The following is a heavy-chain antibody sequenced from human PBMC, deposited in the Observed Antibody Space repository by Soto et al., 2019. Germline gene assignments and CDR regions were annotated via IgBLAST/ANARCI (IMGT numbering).Heavy chain of an antibody. CDR3: ARDSSITIFGVVTRWFDP. CDR2: ISSSSSYI. Sequence: PGGSLRLSCAASGFTFSSYSMNWVRQAPGKGLEWVSSISSSSSYIYYADSVKGRFTISRDNAKNSLYLQMNSLRAEDTAVYYCARDSSITIFGVVTRWFDPWGQRTLVTVSS. D-gene: IGHD3-3*01. V-gene: IGHV3-21*01. J-gene: IGHJ5*02. CDR1: GFTFSSYS.